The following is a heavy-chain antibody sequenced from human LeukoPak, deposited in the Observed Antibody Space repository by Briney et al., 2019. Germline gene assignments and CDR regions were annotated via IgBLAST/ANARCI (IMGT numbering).Heavy chain of an antibody. CDR3: AKGGSSGWFDFFDY. CDR1: GFTFSTYG. J-gene: IGHJ4*02. Sequence: PGGSLRLSCAASGFTFSTYGIHWVRQAPGKGLEWVAVISHDGTNKYYADSVKGRFTISRDNSKNTLYLQMNSLRGEDTAVYYCAKGGSSGWFDFFDYWGQGTPVIVSS. CDR2: ISHDGTNK. D-gene: IGHD6-19*01. V-gene: IGHV3-30*18.